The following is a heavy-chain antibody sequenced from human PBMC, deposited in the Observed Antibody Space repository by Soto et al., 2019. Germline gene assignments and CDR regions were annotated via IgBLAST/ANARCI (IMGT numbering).Heavy chain of an antibody. CDR2: IKADGSEK. V-gene: IGHV3-7*03. Sequence: PGGSLRLSCAGSGFTFSNHWMNWVRQAPGKGLEWVANIKADGSEKYYVDSVKGRFTISRDNAKNSLYLQMNSLKASDTAMYYCARGGGEVGAYWFDPWGQGTLVTVSS. J-gene: IGHJ5*02. CDR3: ARGGGEVGAYWFDP. CDR1: GFTFSNHW. D-gene: IGHD1-26*01.